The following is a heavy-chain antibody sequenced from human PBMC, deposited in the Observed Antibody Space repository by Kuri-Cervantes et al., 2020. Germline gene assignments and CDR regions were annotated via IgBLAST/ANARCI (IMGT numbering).Heavy chain of an antibody. CDR1: GFNFKTYV. CDR2: ISYDGVSK. V-gene: IGHV3-30-3*01. D-gene: IGHD2-2*01. J-gene: IGHJ4*02. Sequence: GGSLRLSCAVSGFNFKTYVMHWVRQAPGKGLEWVAGISYDGVSKYYPDSVKGRFTISRDNAKNSLYLQMNSLRAEDTAVYYCAREGQGYCSSTSCPFDYWGQGTLVTVSS. CDR3: AREGQGYCSSTSCPFDY.